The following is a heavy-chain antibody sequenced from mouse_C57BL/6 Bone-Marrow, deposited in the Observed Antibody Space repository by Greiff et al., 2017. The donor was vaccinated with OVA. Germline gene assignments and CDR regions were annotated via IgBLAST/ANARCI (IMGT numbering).Heavy chain of an antibody. D-gene: IGHD1-1*01. Sequence: DVMLVESGGDLVKPGGSLKLSCAASGFTFSSYGMSWVRQTPDKRLEWVATISSGGSYTYYPDSVKGRFTISRDNAKNTLYLQMSSLKSEDTAMYYCASITTDWGQGTLVTVSA. V-gene: IGHV5-6*02. CDR1: GFTFSSYG. CDR2: ISSGGSYT. CDR3: ASITTD. J-gene: IGHJ3*01.